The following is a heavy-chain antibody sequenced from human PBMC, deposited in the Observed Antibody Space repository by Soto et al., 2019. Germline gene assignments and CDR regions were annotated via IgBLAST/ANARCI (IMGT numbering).Heavy chain of an antibody. CDR3: ARHAGYSVYYFDY. J-gene: IGHJ4*02. CDR2: IYYSGST. Sequence: PSETLSLTCTVSGASISSYYWSWIRQPPGKGLEWIGYIYYSGSTNYNPSLKSRVTISVDRPKNQFSLKLTSVTAADTAVYYCARHAGYSVYYFDYWGQGTLVTVSS. V-gene: IGHV4-59*01. D-gene: IGHD6-13*01. CDR1: GASISSYY.